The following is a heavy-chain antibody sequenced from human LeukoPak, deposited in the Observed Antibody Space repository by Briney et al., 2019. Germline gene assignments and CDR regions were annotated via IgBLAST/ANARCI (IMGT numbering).Heavy chain of an antibody. V-gene: IGHV4-59*08. CDR3: ARRATFGVSDAFDI. Sequence: PSETLSLTCAVSGGPINSHYWSWIRQPPGKGLEWIGYIYYSGSTNYNPSLKSRVTISVDTSKNQFSLKLSSVTAADTAVYYCARRATFGVSDAFDIWGQGTMVTVSS. CDR2: IYYSGST. CDR1: GGPINSHY. J-gene: IGHJ3*02. D-gene: IGHD3-16*01.